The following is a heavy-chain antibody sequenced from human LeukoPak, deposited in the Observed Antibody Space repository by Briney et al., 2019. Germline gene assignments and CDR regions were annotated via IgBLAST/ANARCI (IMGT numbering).Heavy chain of an antibody. Sequence: SETLSLTCTVSGYSISSGYYWGWIRQPPGKGLEWIGSIYHSGRTFYNPSLKSRVTISVDTSKNQFSLKLSSVTAADTAVYYCARDGYYYDSSGYYGKFDYWGQGTLVTVSS. J-gene: IGHJ4*02. CDR1: GYSISSGYY. D-gene: IGHD3-22*01. CDR2: IYHSGRT. CDR3: ARDGYYYDSSGYYGKFDY. V-gene: IGHV4-38-2*02.